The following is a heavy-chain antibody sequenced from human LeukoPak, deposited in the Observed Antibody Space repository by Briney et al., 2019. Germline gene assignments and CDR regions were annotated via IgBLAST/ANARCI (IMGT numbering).Heavy chain of an antibody. CDR1: GFTFSSYA. CDR3: ARQSSGIAATDKIDY. Sequence: PGGSLRLSCAASGFTFSSYAMTWVRQAPGKGLEWVSSFTSMSRTIYYADSVKGRFTISRDDAKKSLYLQMNSLRVEDTAIYYCARQSSGIAATDKIDYWGLGTLVTVSS. CDR2: FTSMSRTI. D-gene: IGHD6-13*01. J-gene: IGHJ4*02. V-gene: IGHV3-21*01.